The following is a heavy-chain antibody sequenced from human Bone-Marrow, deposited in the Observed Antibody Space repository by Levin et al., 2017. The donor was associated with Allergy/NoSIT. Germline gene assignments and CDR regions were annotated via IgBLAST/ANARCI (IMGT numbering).Heavy chain of an antibody. D-gene: IGHD5-24*01. CDR2: IIPIFGTA. J-gene: IGHJ3*02. Sequence: KISCKASGGTFSSYAISWVRQAPGQGLEWMGGIIPIFGTANYAQKFQGRVTITADESTSTAYMELSSLRSEDTAVYYCARRARWPNGGDAFDIWGQGTMVTVSS. CDR3: ARRARWPNGGDAFDI. CDR1: GGTFSSYA. V-gene: IGHV1-69*01.